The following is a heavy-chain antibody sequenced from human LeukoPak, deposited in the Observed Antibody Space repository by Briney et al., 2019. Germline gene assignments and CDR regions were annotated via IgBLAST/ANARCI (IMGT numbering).Heavy chain of an antibody. CDR1: GLTFDHYV. J-gene: IGHJ3*02. Sequence: GGSLRLSCAASGLTFDHYVMHWVRQAPGKVLEWVSLIRGEGGSTYYADSVKGRLTISRDNSKNSLYLQMNSLTTEDTALYFCAKGTTMYAFDIWGQGIMVTVSS. CDR3: AKGTTMYAFDI. V-gene: IGHV3-43*02. D-gene: IGHD1-1*01. CDR2: IRGEGGST.